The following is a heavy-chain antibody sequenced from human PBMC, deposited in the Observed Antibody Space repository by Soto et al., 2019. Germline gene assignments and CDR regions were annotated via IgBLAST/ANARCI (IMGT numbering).Heavy chain of an antibody. D-gene: IGHD3-22*01. CDR1: GYTFTNYG. CDR2: IGGYNDNT. CDR3: ARDREYYYDSSGNYYYHYGMDV. Sequence: GASVKVSCKASGYTFTNYGISWVRQAPGQGLEWMGWIGGYNDNTKYAQKFQGRVTMTTDTPTNTAYMELRSLRSDDTAVYYCARDREYYYDSSGNYYYHYGMDVWGQGTTVTVSS. J-gene: IGHJ6*01. V-gene: IGHV1-18*04.